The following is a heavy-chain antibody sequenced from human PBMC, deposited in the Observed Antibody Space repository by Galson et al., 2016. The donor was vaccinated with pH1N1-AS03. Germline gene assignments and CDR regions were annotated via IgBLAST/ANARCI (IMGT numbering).Heavy chain of an antibody. CDR3: ARDPRGPCTTATCPTTYYFGMDV. D-gene: IGHD2-2*01. CDR1: GYIFTGFY. J-gene: IGHJ6*02. Sequence: SVKVSCKASGYIFTGFYVHWVRQAPGQGLEWMGWINTDSGVTNYAQKFEAWVNMTRDTSVSTAYMDMYGLKSVDTAVYSCARDPRGPCTTATCPTTYYFGMDVWGQGTTVIVSS. V-gene: IGHV1-2*04. CDR2: INTDSGVT.